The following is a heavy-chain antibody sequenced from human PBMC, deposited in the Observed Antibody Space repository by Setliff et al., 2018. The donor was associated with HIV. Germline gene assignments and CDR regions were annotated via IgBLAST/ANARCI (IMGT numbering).Heavy chain of an antibody. J-gene: IGHJ4*02. CDR2: ISPSGTT. CDR1: GDSISTYY. V-gene: IGHV4-59*12. CDR3: GRDRYAVEIDY. D-gene: IGHD3-16*02. Sequence: SETLSLTCSVSGDSISTYYWSWVRQPPGKGLEWIGYISPSGTTDYNPSLKSRVTISVDRSKNHLSLKLSSVTAADTAVYYCGRDRYAVEIDYWGQGTLVTVSS.